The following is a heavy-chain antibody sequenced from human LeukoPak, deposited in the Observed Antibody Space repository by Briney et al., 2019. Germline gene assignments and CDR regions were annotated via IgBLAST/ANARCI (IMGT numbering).Heavy chain of an antibody. J-gene: IGHJ5*02. CDR2: FDPEDGET. D-gene: IGHD3-3*01. V-gene: IGHV1-24*01. Sequence: ASVKVSCKVSGYTLTELSMHWVRQAPGKGLEWMGGFDPEDGETIYAQKFRGRVTMTEDTSTDTAYMELSSLRSEDTAVYYCATDLGYDFWSGYGGFDPWGQGTLVTVSS. CDR1: GYTLTELS. CDR3: ATDLGYDFWSGYGGFDP.